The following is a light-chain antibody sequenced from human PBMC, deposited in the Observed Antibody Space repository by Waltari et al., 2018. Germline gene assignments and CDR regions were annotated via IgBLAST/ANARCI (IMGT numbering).Light chain of an antibody. J-gene: IGKJ4*01. CDR1: QILLWISNH. CDR3: QQYYTTPLT. CDR2: WAS. V-gene: IGKV4-1*01. Sequence: DIVMTQSPDSLAVSLGERAPVNCTSSQILLWISNHLAWYQQKPGQPPRLLIYWASTRESGVPDRFSGNGSGTVFTLTISSLQAEDVAVYYCQQYYTTPLTFGGGTKVEIK.